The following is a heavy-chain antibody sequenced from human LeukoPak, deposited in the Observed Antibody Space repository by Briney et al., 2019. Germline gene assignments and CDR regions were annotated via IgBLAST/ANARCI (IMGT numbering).Heavy chain of an antibody. CDR2: ITPMFGIA. J-gene: IGHJ4*02. CDR3: ARGWLADSTVVTPYNY. V-gene: IGHV1-69*13. Sequence: SVKVSCKASGGTFSIHEISWVRQAPGQGLEWMGGITPMFGIAKYAQKFQGRVTISAVESMSTVHMELSSLRSEDTAKYYCARGWLADSTVVTPYNYWGQGTVVTVSS. CDR1: GGTFSIHE. D-gene: IGHD4-23*01.